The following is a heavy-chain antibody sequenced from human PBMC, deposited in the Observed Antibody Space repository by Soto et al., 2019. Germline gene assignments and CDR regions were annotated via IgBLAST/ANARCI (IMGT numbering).Heavy chain of an antibody. CDR1: ADTLTELS. J-gene: IGHJ4*01. D-gene: IGHD3-3*02. CDR2: FDPEDGET. CDR3: ATNSIFGAVSNFDH. Sequence: VPEYVSWKVSADTLTELSMHWVRRAPGKGLELMGGFDPEDGETIYAQKLQGRVTMTEXXXXXXAXMXLSSLRSEDTAVYYCATNSIFGAVSNFDHRG. V-gene: IGHV1-24*01.